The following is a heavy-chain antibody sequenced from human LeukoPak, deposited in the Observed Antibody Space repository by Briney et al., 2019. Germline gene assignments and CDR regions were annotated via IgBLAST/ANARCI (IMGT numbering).Heavy chain of an antibody. J-gene: IGHJ4*02. CDR3: ARLVGDQVVY. D-gene: IGHD2-2*01. Sequence: SQTLSPTCAISGDTVSSNRAAWNWVRQSPSRGLEWLGRTYYRSKWSNDYALSVKSRITINPDTSKNQFSLQLKFVTPEDTAVYYCARLVGDQVVYWGQGTLVTVSS. CDR1: GDTVSSNRAA. V-gene: IGHV6-1*01. CDR2: TYYRSKWSN.